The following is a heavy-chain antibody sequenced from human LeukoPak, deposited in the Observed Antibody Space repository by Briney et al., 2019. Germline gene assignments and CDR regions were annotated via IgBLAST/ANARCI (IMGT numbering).Heavy chain of an antibody. CDR3: ARGEESSSTDPFDY. CDR2: ISSSGSTI. V-gene: IGHV3-48*03. D-gene: IGHD2-2*01. CDR1: GFTFSSYE. J-gene: IGHJ4*02. Sequence: GGSLRLSCAASGFTFSSYEMNWVRQAPGKGLEWVSYISSSGSTIYYADSVKGRFTISRDNAKNSLYLQMNSLSAEDTAVYYCARGEESSSTDPFDYWGQGTLVTVSS.